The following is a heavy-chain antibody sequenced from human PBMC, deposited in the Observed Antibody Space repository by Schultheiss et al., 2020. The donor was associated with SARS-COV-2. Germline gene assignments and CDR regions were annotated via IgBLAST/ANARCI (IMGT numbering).Heavy chain of an antibody. V-gene: IGHV4-34*01. J-gene: IGHJ3*02. CDR3: RATDAFDI. CDR2: INHSGST. Sequence: LSLTCTVSGGSISSYYWSWIRQPPGKGLEWIGEINHSGSTNYNPSLKSRVTISVDTSKNQFSLKLSSVTAADTAVYYCRATDAFDIWGQGTMVTVSS. CDR1: GGSISSYY.